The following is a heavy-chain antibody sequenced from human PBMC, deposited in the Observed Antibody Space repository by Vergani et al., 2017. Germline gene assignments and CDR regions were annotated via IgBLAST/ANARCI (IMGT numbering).Heavy chain of an antibody. D-gene: IGHD2-2*02. V-gene: IGHV1-46*03. J-gene: IGHJ3*02. CDR2: INPSGGST. Sequence: QVQLVPSGAEVKKPGASVKVSCKASGYTFTSYYMHWVRQAPGQGLEWMGIINPSGGSTSYAQKFQGRVTMTRDTSTSTVYMELSSLRSEDTAVYYCATATILKAFDIWGQGTMVTVSS. CDR1: GYTFTSYY. CDR3: ATATILKAFDI.